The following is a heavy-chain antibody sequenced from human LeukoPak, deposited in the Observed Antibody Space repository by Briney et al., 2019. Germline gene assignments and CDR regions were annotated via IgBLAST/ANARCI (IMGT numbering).Heavy chain of an antibody. D-gene: IGHD6-19*01. V-gene: IGHV4-34*01. J-gene: IGHJ4*02. CDR1: GGPLSGYH. CDR2: INHSGST. Sequence: SETLSLTCAASGGPLSGYHWSWIRQSPGKGLEWIGEINHSGSTNYNPSLESRVTISVDTSRNEFSVRLNSVTAADTAVYYCARGGSNAWYIDHWGQGTLVTVSS. CDR3: ARGGSNAWYIDH.